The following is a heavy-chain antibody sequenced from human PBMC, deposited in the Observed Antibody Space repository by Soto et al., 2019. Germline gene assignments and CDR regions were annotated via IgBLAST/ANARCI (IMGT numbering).Heavy chain of an antibody. D-gene: IGHD2-15*01. CDR2: IYHSGST. CDR1: SGSISSSNW. J-gene: IGHJ5*02. Sequence: QVQLQESGPGLVKPSGTLSLTCAVSSGSISSSNWWSGVRQPPGKGLEWIGEIYHSGSTNYNPSLKSRVTISVDKSKNQFSLKLSSVTAADTAVYYCATTRSRYCSGGSCYSPGVDPWGQGTLVTVSS. CDR3: ATTRSRYCSGGSCYSPGVDP. V-gene: IGHV4-4*02.